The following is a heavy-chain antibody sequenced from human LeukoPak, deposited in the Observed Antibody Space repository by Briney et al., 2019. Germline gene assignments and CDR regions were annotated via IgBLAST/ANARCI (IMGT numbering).Heavy chain of an antibody. CDR2: IDPSDSYT. CDR1: GYTFLNYW. V-gene: IGHV5-10-1*01. J-gene: IGHJ4*02. Sequence: GESLKISCQGSGYTFLNYWIGWVRPMPGKGLEWMGRIDPSDSYTNYSPSFQGHVTISADKSISTAYLQWSSLKASDTAMYYCARRRGYSGYDADYWGQGTLVTVSS. CDR3: ARRRGYSGYDADY. D-gene: IGHD5-12*01.